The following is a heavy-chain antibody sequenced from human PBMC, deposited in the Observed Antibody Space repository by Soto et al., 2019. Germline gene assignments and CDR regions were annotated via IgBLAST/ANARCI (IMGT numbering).Heavy chain of an antibody. J-gene: IGHJ4*02. V-gene: IGHV1-8*01. CDR2: MNPNSGNT. CDR3: ATIPGDTAMAVDY. CDR1: GYTFTSYD. D-gene: IGHD5-18*01. Sequence: GASVKVSCKASGYTFTSYDINWVRQATGQGLEWMGWMNPNSGNTGYAQKFQGRVTMTRNTSISTAYMELSSLRSEDTAVYYCATIPGDTAMAVDYWGQGTLVTVSS.